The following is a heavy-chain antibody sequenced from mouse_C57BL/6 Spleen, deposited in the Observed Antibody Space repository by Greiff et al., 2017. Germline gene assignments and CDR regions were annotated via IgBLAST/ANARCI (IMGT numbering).Heavy chain of an antibody. V-gene: IGHV3-6*01. CDR2: ISYDGSN. CDR1: GYSITSGYY. J-gene: IGHJ3*01. Sequence: VQLQQSGPGLVKPSQSLSLTCSVTGYSITSGYYWNWIRQFPGNKLEWMGYISYDGSNNYNPSLKNRIAITLDTSKNQFFLKLNSVTTEDTATYYCALYYDYDRFAYWGQGTLVTVSA. CDR3: ALYYDYDRFAY. D-gene: IGHD2-4*01.